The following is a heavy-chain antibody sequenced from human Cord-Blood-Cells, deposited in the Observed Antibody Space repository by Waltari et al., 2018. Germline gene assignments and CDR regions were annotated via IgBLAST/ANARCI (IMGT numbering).Heavy chain of an antibody. V-gene: IGHV5-51*01. Sequence: EVQLVQSGAEVKKPGESLKISCKGSGYSFTSYWIGWVRQMPGKGLEWMGRTYPGDSDTRYSPSFQGQVTISADKSISTAYLQWSSLKASDTAMYYCARRRITMVRGVIIDWFDPWGQGTLVTVSS. CDR3: ARRRITMVRGVIIDWFDP. J-gene: IGHJ5*02. CDR1: GYSFTSYW. D-gene: IGHD3-10*01. CDR2: TYPGDSDT.